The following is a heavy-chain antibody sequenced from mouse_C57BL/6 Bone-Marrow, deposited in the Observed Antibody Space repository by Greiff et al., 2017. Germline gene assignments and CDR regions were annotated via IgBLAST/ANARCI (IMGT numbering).Heavy chain of an antibody. D-gene: IGHD1-1*01. CDR3: ARGCSSRHWCFDV. J-gene: IGHJ1*03. CDR1: GYTFTSYW. CDR2: IDPSDSET. V-gene: IGHV1-52*01. Sequence: QVQLQQPGAELVRPGSSVKLSCKASGYTFTSYWMHWVKQRPIQGLEWIGNIDPSDSETHYNQKFKDKATLTVDKSSSTAYMQRSSLTSEDSAVYYCARGCSSRHWCFDVWGTGTTVTVSS.